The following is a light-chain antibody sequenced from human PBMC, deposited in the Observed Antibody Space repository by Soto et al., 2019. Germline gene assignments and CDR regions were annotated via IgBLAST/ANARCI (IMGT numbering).Light chain of an antibody. V-gene: IGLV2-23*02. Sequence: QSVLTQPASVSGSPGQSITISCTGTSSDVGSYNLVSWYQQHPGKAPKLMIYEVSKRPSGVSNRFSGSKSGNTASLTISGLQAEDEADYYCCSYAGSSTLGVFGTGTKVTLL. CDR1: SSDVGSYNL. CDR3: CSYAGSSTLGV. CDR2: EVS. J-gene: IGLJ1*01.